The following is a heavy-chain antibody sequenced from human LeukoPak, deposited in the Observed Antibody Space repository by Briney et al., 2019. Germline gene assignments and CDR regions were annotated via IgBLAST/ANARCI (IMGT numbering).Heavy chain of an antibody. D-gene: IGHD3-22*01. V-gene: IGHV4-59*08. CDR3: ARFYDSSGPNAFDI. Sequence: SETLSLTCTVSGGSISSYYWSWIRQPPGKGLEWIGYIYYSGSTNYNPSLKSRVTISVDTSKNQFSLKLSSVTAADTAVYYCARFYDSSGPNAFDIWGQGTMVTVSS. CDR2: IYYSGST. CDR1: GGSISSYY. J-gene: IGHJ3*02.